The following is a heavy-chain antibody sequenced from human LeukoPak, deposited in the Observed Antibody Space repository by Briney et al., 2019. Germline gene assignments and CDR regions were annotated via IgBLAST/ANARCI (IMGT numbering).Heavy chain of an antibody. D-gene: IGHD3-10*01. CDR3: ASPYYYASGSFDV. CDR1: GFTFSSYA. J-gene: IGHJ4*02. Sequence: GGSLRLSCAASGFTFSSYAMSWVRQAPGKGLEWVANIKQDGSEKYYVDSVKGRFTISRDNSKNTLYLQMNSLRAEDTAVYYCASPYYYASGSFDVWGQGTLVTVSS. CDR2: IKQDGSEK. V-gene: IGHV3-7*03.